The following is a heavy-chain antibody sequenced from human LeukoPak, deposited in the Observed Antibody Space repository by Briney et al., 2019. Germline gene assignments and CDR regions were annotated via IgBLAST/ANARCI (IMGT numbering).Heavy chain of an antibody. V-gene: IGHV4-61*02. CDR1: GGSISSGSYY. J-gene: IGHJ4*02. Sequence: KPSQTLSLTCTVSGGSISSGSYYWSWIRQPAGKGLEWIGRIYTSGSTNYNPSLKSRVTMSVDTSKNQFSLKLSSVTAADTAVYYCARVSLVRGAPDYYFDYRGQGTLVTVSS. CDR3: ARVSLVRGAPDYYFDY. D-gene: IGHD3-10*01. CDR2: IYTSGST.